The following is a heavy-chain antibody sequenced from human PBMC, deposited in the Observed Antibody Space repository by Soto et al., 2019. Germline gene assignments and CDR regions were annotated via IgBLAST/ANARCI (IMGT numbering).Heavy chain of an antibody. J-gene: IGHJ6*02. D-gene: IGHD6-19*01. Sequence: QVQLVESGGGVVQPGGSLRLSCAASGFTFSSSAMHWVRQAPGKGLEWVAVISYDGSSKYYTDSVKGRFTISRDNSKNTLYLQMNSLRPEDTGVYYCARELEVAAGYGMDVWGQGTTVTVSS. CDR3: ARELEVAAGYGMDV. CDR2: ISYDGSSK. CDR1: GFTFSSSA. V-gene: IGHV3-30-3*01.